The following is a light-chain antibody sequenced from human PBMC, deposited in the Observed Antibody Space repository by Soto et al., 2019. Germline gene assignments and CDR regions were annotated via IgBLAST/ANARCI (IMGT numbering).Light chain of an antibody. Sequence: QSVLTQPPSVSAAPGQKVTISCSGSSSNIGNNYVSWYQQLPGAAPKLLIYENNNRPLGIPDRCSGSKSGTSATLGITGLQTGDEADYYCGTWDSSLSAGVFGTGTKLTVL. J-gene: IGLJ1*01. CDR3: GTWDSSLSAGV. CDR1: SSNIGNNY. CDR2: ENN. V-gene: IGLV1-51*02.